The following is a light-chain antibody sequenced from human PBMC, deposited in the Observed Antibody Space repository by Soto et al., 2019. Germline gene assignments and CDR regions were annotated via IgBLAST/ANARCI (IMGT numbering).Light chain of an antibody. Sequence: EIVMTQSPATLAVSPGEKITLSCRASQSVSRNLAWYQQKPGQTPRLLIYGTSTRATGVPARFSASGSGTDFTLTISSLQSEDFAVYYCQQYNNWPLTFGGGTKVEIK. CDR1: QSVSRN. CDR2: GTS. V-gene: IGKV3-15*01. CDR3: QQYNNWPLT. J-gene: IGKJ4*01.